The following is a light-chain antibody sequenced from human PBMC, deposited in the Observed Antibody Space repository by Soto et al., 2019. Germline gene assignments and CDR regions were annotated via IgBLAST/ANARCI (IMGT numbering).Light chain of an antibody. Sequence: QSALTQPASVSGSPGQSITISCTGTSSDVGRYPYVSWYQLHPGKAPKLLVYEVSNRPSGVSNRFSGSKSGNTASLTISGLQAEDEADYYCSSYTSSAAYVFGTGTKVTVL. CDR2: EVS. CDR1: SSDVGRYPY. CDR3: SSYTSSAAYV. V-gene: IGLV2-14*01. J-gene: IGLJ1*01.